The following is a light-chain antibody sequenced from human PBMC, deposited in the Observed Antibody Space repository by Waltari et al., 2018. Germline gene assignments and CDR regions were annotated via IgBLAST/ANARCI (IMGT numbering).Light chain of an antibody. CDR3: QYDDFSMSST. Sequence: DIQVTQSPSSLSVSVGDRVTITCQASQDISYYLNWYQQKPGKAPKLLIFEESNLAVGVPSRFRGSRSGADFSFTISSLQPEDIGTYYCQYDDFSMSSTFGQGTRLEIK. CDR2: EES. V-gene: IGKV1-33*01. CDR1: QDISYY. J-gene: IGKJ5*01.